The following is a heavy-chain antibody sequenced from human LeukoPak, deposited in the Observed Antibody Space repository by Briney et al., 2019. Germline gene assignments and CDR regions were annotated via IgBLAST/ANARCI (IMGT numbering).Heavy chain of an antibody. CDR2: IYSGGST. Sequence: GGSLRLSCAASGFTVSSNYMSWVRQAPGKGLEWVSVIYSGGSTYYADSVKGRFTISRDNSKNTLYLQVNSLRAEDTAVYYCARDIRYSSSGIVFDYWGQGTLVTVSS. CDR3: ARDIRYSSSGIVFDY. V-gene: IGHV3-66*01. CDR1: GFTVSSNY. J-gene: IGHJ4*02. D-gene: IGHD6-13*01.